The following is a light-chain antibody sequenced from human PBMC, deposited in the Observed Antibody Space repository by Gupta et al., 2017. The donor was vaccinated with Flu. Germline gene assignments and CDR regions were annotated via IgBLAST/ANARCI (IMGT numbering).Light chain of an antibody. V-gene: IGKV3-11*01. CDR2: DAS. CDR1: QSVRSY. Sequence: EIALTQSPATLSLSPGETATPTCSASQSVRSYLAWYQQKPGQAPRLLISDASIRATAIPARFSGSGSGTDFTLTISSLQPEDFAVYYCQQRSNWPITFGQGTRLEIK. J-gene: IGKJ5*01. CDR3: QQRSNWPIT.